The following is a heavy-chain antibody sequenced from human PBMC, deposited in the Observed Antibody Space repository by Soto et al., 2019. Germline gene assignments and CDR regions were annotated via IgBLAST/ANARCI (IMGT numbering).Heavy chain of an antibody. J-gene: IGHJ2*01. Sequence: QVQLVESGGGVVQPGRSLRLSCAASGFTFNNYAMHWVRQSPGKGREWVALISYDGSNKYYADSVKDRFTISIDNSKNTLYLQMNSLRAEDTAVYYCARDPLWGTAMVLWYFDLWGRGTLVTVSS. CDR1: GFTFNNYA. V-gene: IGHV3-30-3*01. D-gene: IGHD5-18*01. CDR3: ARDPLWGTAMVLWYFDL. CDR2: ISYDGSNK.